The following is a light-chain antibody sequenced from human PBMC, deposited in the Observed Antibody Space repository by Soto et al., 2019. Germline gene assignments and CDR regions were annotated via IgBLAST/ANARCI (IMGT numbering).Light chain of an antibody. CDR2: LGS. CDR1: QSLLHSNGYNY. V-gene: IGKV2-28*01. Sequence: DIVMTQSPLSLPVTPGEPASISCRSSQSLLHSNGYNYLDWYLQKPGQSPQLLIYLGSNRASGVPDRFSGSGSSPDFTLKISRVEAEDVGVYYCMQALRTPPTFGPGTKVDIK. CDR3: MQALRTPPT. J-gene: IGKJ3*01.